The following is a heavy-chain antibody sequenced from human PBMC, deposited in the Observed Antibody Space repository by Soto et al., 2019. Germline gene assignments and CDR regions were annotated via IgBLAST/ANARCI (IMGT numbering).Heavy chain of an antibody. CDR2: VSIGGST. CDR1: GFTFSSYA. D-gene: IGHD1-26*01. V-gene: IGHV3-23*01. CDR3: AKRRGAGGNFDY. Sequence: GGSLRLSCAASGFTFSSYAMGWVRQGPGKGLEWVAVVSIGGSTHYADSVRGRFTISRDNSKNTLSLQMNSLTAEDTAVYFCAKRRGAGGNFDYWGQGHLVTVSS. J-gene: IGHJ4*02.